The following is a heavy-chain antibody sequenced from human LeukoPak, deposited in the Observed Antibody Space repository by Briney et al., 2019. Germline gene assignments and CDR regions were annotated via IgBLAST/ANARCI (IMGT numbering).Heavy chain of an antibody. CDR2: TSSDLNVK. CDR3: AREGYYGSGSPPSLYFDY. CDR1: GFTFRNYV. Sequence: GGSLRLSCAASGFTFRNYVIHWVRQAPGKGLEWVAVTSSDLNVKLYADSVKGRFTISRDNSRSTLYLQMNSLRPEDTAIYYCAREGYYGSGSPPSLYFDYWGQGTLVTVSS. D-gene: IGHD3-10*01. J-gene: IGHJ4*02. V-gene: IGHV3-30-3*01.